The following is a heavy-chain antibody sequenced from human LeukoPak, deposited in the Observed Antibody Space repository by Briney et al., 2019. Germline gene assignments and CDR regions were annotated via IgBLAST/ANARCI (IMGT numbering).Heavy chain of an antibody. CDR1: GGSISRSRYY. J-gene: IGHJ5*02. CDR3: ATGPLDYGDYGGGTNWFDP. D-gene: IGHD4-17*01. Sequence: SETLPLTCTASGGSISRSRYYWGWIRQPPGKGLEWIGSIYYSGSTYYNPSLKSRVTTSVDTSKNQFSLKLSSVTAADTAVYYCATGPLDYGDYGGGTNWFDPWGQGTLVTVSS. V-gene: IGHV4-39*07. CDR2: IYYSGST.